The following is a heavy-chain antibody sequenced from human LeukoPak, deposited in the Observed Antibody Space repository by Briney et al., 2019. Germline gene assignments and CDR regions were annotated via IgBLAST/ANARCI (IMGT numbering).Heavy chain of an antibody. Sequence: SQTLSLTCTVSGGSISSGGYYWSWIRQHPGKGLEWIGFIYYSGSTYYNPSLKSRVTISIDTSKNQFSLKLSSVTAADTAVYYCARATGGSAAADFDPWGQGTLVTVSS. V-gene: IGHV4-31*03. D-gene: IGHD6-13*01. CDR1: GGSISSGGYY. CDR3: ARATGGSAAADFDP. J-gene: IGHJ5*02. CDR2: IYYSGST.